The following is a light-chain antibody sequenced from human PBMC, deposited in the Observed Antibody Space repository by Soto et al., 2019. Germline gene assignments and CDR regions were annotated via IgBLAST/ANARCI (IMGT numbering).Light chain of an antibody. J-gene: IGKJ2*01. V-gene: IGKV3-20*01. CDR2: GAS. CDR1: QSVSSSY. Sequence: EIVLTQSPGTLSLSPGERATLSCRTSQSVSSSYLAWYQQKPGQAPRLLTYGASSRATDIPDRFSGSGSGTDFTLTISRLEPEDFAVYYCQQYGDTCRQGTNLEIK. CDR3: QQYGDT.